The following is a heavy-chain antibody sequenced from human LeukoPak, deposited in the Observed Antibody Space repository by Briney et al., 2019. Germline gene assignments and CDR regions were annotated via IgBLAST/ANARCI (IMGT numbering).Heavy chain of an antibody. CDR3: ARLFPQGAVWSGYFRYFDY. CDR1: GYTFTSYD. J-gene: IGHJ4*02. Sequence: ASVKVSCKASGYTFTSYDINWVRQAPGQGLEWMGWMNPNSGNTGYAQKFQGRVTITRNTSISTAYMELSSLRSEDTAVYYCARLFPQGAVWSGYFRYFDYWGQGTLVTVSS. D-gene: IGHD3-3*01. V-gene: IGHV1-8*03. CDR2: MNPNSGNT.